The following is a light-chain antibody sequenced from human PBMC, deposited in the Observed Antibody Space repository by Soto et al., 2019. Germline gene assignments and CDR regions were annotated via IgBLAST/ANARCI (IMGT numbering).Light chain of an antibody. CDR3: QQHSAWPLT. CDR2: GAS. Sequence: EIVMTQSPATLSVSPGERATLFCRASQSVRSNFLAWYQQKPGQAPRLLIYGASTRATGIPARFSGSGSGTEFTLTINSLQSEDCAVYYCQQHSAWPLTFGGGTKVEIK. V-gene: IGKV3-15*01. CDR1: QSVRSN. J-gene: IGKJ4*01.